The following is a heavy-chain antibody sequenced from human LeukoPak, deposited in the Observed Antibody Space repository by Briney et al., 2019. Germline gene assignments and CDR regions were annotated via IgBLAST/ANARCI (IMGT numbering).Heavy chain of an antibody. V-gene: IGHV1-3*01. D-gene: IGHD3-10*01. Sequence: ASVKVSCKASGYTFTSYAMHWVRQAPGQRLEWMGWINAGNGNTKYSQKFQGRVTITRDTSASTAYMELSSLRPEDTAVYYCARDLGWFGELPFDYWGQGTLVTVSS. CDR3: ARDLGWFGELPFDY. CDR1: GYTFTSYA. J-gene: IGHJ4*02. CDR2: INAGNGNT.